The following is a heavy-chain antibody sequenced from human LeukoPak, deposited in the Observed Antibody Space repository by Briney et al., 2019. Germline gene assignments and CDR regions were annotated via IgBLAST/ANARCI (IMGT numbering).Heavy chain of an antibody. CDR1: GGSISSSSYY. CDR3: ARDPPTPNYYDSSGPDI. V-gene: IGHV4-39*07. J-gene: IGHJ3*02. Sequence: PSETLSLTCTVSGGSISSSSYYWGWIRQPPGKGLEWIGSIYYSGSTYYNPSLKSRVTISVDTSKNQFSLKLSSVTAADTAVYYCARDPPTPNYYDSSGPDIWGQGTMVTVSS. D-gene: IGHD3-22*01. CDR2: IYYSGST.